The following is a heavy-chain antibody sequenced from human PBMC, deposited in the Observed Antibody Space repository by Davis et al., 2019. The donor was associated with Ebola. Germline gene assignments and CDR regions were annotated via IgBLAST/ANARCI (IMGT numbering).Heavy chain of an antibody. D-gene: IGHD4-23*01. J-gene: IGHJ2*01. Sequence: PGGSLRLSCAASGFTFKTYWMSWVRQTAGKGLEWVAKIKQDGSEKNYVDSVKGRFTISRDNAKNSVYMQLTSLRVEDTAVYYCARYRYRWSAWFFDLWGRGTLVTVSS. V-gene: IGHV3-7*03. CDR1: GFTFKTYW. CDR3: ARYRYRWSAWFFDL. CDR2: IKQDGSEK.